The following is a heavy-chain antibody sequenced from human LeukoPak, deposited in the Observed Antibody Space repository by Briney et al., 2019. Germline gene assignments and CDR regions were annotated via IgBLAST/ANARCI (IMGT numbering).Heavy chain of an antibody. CDR1: GGSFSGYY. J-gene: IGHJ5*02. Sequence: SETLSLTCAVYGGSFSGYYWSWIRQPPGKGLEWIGEINHSGSTNYNPSLKSRVTISADTSKNQFSLKLSSVTAADTAVYYCARRLPPGGWFDPWGQGTLVTVSS. V-gene: IGHV4-34*01. CDR2: INHSGST. CDR3: ARRLPPGGWFDP. D-gene: IGHD4-11*01.